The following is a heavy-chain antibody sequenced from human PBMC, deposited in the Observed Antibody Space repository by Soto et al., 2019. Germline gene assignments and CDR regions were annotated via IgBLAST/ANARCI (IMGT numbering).Heavy chain of an antibody. Sequence: EVQLVESGGGLVQPGRSLRLSCAASGFTFDDYAMHWVRQAPGKGLEWVSGISWNSGSIGYADSVKGRFTISRDNAKNSLYLQMNSLRAEDTALYYCAKDNDYGDYVVSYYFDYWGQGTLVTVSS. D-gene: IGHD4-17*01. CDR3: AKDNDYGDYVVSYYFDY. CDR2: ISWNSGSI. V-gene: IGHV3-9*01. CDR1: GFTFDDYA. J-gene: IGHJ4*02.